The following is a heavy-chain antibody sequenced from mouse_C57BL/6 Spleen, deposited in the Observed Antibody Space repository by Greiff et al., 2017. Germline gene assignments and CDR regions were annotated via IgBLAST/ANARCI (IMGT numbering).Heavy chain of an antibody. CDR3: ARNYSGMSWFAY. V-gene: IGHV2-2*01. D-gene: IGHD1-1*01. CDR1: GFSLTSYG. Sequence: QVQLKESGPGLVQPSQSLSITCTVSGFSLTSYGVHWVRQSPGKGLEWLGVIWSGGSTDYNAAFISRLSISKDNSKSQVFFKMSSLQADDTAIYYCARNYSGMSWFAYWGQGTLVTVSA. J-gene: IGHJ3*01. CDR2: IWSGGST.